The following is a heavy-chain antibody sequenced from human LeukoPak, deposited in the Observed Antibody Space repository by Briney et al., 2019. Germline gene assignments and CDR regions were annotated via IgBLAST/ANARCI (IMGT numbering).Heavy chain of an antibody. Sequence: SETLSLTCTVSGYSISSGYYWGWIRQSPGKGLEWVGSVYHSGSTYYNPSLKSPVTISVDTSKNQFSLKLTSVIAADTAVYYCARGGAYCGGDCYSDDAFDIWGQGTMVTVSS. D-gene: IGHD2-21*02. V-gene: IGHV4-38-2*02. CDR3: ARGGAYCGGDCYSDDAFDI. CDR2: VYHSGST. J-gene: IGHJ3*02. CDR1: GYSISSGYY.